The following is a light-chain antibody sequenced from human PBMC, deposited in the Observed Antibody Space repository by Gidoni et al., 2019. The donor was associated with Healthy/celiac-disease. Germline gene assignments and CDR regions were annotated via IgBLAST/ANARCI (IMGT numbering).Light chain of an antibody. CDR2: GAS. CDR3: QQYGSSPT. Sequence: EMVLTQSPGTLSLSPGERATLSCGASQSVSSCYLAWYQQKPGQAPRLLIYGASIRATVIPDRCSGSGSGTDFTIISSRLEPEDSAVYYCQQYGSSPTFGQGTKLEIK. V-gene: IGKV3-20*01. J-gene: IGKJ2*01. CDR1: QSVSSCY.